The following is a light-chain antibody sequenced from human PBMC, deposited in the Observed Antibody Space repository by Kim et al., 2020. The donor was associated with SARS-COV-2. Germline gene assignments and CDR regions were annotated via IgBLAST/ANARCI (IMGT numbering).Light chain of an antibody. V-gene: IGKV3-11*01. J-gene: IGKJ4*01. CDR1: QSVSTS. CDR3: QQRSNWPLT. CDR2: DAS. Sequence: LSPGEKATLSCRASQSVSTSLTWYQQKPGQAPRLLIYDASNRATGIPARFSGSGSGTDFTLTISSLEPEDFAIYYCQQRSNWPLTFGGGTKVDIK.